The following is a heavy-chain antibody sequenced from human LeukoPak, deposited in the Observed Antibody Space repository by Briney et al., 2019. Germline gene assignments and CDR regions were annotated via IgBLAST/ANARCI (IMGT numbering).Heavy chain of an antibody. CDR1: GGSISSSNW. CDR3: ARRGDFDSRGSSDAFDI. V-gene: IGHV4-4*02. J-gene: IGHJ3*02. CDR2: NPHSGRT. Sequence: SETLSLTCAVSGGSISSSNWWRWVRQHPAKGLEWMGGNPHSGRTNYTPSLKTRITVSVDKSETQFSLKLSSVTAADTAVYYCARRGDFDSRGSSDAFDIWGQGTMVTVSS. D-gene: IGHD3-22*01.